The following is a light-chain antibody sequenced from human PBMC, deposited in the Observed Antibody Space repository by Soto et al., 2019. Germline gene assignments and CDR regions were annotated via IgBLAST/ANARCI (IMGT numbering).Light chain of an antibody. CDR3: QQYFSPPQN. V-gene: IGKV4-1*01. J-gene: IGKJ1*01. Sequence: DMVMAQSPDSLAVSLGERATMNWKSSQNILYSANNQNYLAWYQQKPGQPPKLLVYWASTRESGVPDRFSGSGSGTDFTLTISSLQAEDVAVYYCQQYFSPPQNFGQGTKVEIK. CDR2: WAS. CDR1: QNILYSANNQNY.